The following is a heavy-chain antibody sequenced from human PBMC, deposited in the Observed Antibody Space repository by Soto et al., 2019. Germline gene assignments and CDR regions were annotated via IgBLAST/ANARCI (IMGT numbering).Heavy chain of an antibody. CDR1: GYTFTSYD. V-gene: IGHV1-8*01. Sequence: ASVKVSCKASGYTFTSYDINWVRQATGQGLEWMGWMNPNSGNTGYAQKFQGRVTMTRNTSISTAYMELSSLRSEDTAVYYCARDVLRYFDWSHPNNWFDPWGQGTLVTVSS. D-gene: IGHD3-9*01. J-gene: IGHJ5*02. CDR3: ARDVLRYFDWSHPNNWFDP. CDR2: MNPNSGNT.